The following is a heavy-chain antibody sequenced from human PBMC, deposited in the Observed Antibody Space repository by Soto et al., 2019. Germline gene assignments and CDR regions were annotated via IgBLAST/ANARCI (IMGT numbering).Heavy chain of an antibody. V-gene: IGHV1-3*05. CDR3: ARSIVVVTALDY. Sequence: QVQLVQSGAEEKKPGASVKVSCKASRYTFTSYAMYWVRQAPGQRHEWMGWINAGNGNTKYSQKFQGRVTITRDTSASTAYMELSSLRYEDTAVYYCARSIVVVTALDYWGQGTLVTVSS. CDR2: INAGNGNT. CDR1: RYTFTSYA. J-gene: IGHJ4*02. D-gene: IGHD2-21*02.